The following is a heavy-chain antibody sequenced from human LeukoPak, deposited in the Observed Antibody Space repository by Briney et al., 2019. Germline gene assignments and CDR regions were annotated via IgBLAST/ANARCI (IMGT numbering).Heavy chain of an antibody. CDR2: MNPNSGNT. CDR1: GYAFTSYD. J-gene: IGHJ4*02. V-gene: IGHV1-8*01. CDR3: ARELRHQDS. D-gene: IGHD1-26*01. Sequence: ASVNVSCKASGYAFTSYDINWVRQATGQGLEWMGYMNPNSGNTGSAQKFQGRVTMTRNTSISTAYMELSSLRSEDTAVYYCARELRHQDSWGQGTLVTVSS.